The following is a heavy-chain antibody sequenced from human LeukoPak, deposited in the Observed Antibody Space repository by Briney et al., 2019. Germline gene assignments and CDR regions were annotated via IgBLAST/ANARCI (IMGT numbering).Heavy chain of an antibody. J-gene: IGHJ4*02. CDR2: IIPIFGTA. D-gene: IGHD5-12*01. V-gene: IGHV1-69*13. CDR3: ARALRGYSGYDEGGFDY. Sequence: SVKVSCKASGGTFSSYAISWVRQAPGQGLEWMGGIIPIFGTANYAQKFQGRVTITADESTSTAYMELSSLRSEDTAVYYCARALRGYSGYDEGGFDYWGQGTLVTVSS. CDR1: GGTFSSYA.